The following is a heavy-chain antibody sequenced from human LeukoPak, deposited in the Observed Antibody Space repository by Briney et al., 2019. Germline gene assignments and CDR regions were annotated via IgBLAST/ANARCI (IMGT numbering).Heavy chain of an antibody. V-gene: IGHV3-30*18. CDR1: GFTFSSSG. J-gene: IGHJ4*02. D-gene: IGHD6-6*01. Sequence: PGGSLRLSCAASGFTFSSSGMHWVRQAPGKGLEWVAVISYDGSNKYYADSVKGRFTISRDNSKSTLYLQMNSLRAEDTALYYCVKDQRAVRPPFDYWGQGTLVTVSS. CDR2: ISYDGSNK. CDR3: VKDQRAVRPPFDY.